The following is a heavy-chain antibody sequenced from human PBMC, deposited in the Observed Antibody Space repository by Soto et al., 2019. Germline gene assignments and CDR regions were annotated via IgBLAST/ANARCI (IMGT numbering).Heavy chain of an antibody. CDR3: ARGGQYRYFDY. Sequence: QVQLVQSGAEVKKPGASVKVSCTTSGYTFTLFGITWVRQAPGQGLEWRGWISPYNGDTKYAEKLEGRVTLTTDTSPDTAYMELPSLTSDDTAEYYCARGGQYRYFDYWGQGTLVTVSS. CDR2: ISPYNGDT. D-gene: IGHD2-2*01. CDR1: GYTFTLFG. J-gene: IGHJ4*02. V-gene: IGHV1-18*01.